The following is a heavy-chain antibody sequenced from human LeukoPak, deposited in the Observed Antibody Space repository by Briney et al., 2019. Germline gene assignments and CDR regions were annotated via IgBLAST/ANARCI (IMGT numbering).Heavy chain of an antibody. CDR3: ARTVAGSYYYYYMDV. J-gene: IGHJ6*03. Sequence: SVKVSCKASGGTFSSYTINWVRQAPGQGLEWMGGIIPIFDTAKYAQKFQGRVTITADKSTSTAYMELSSLRSEDTAVYYCARTVAGSYYYYYMDVWGKGTTVTVSS. CDR2: IIPIFDTA. D-gene: IGHD6-19*01. CDR1: GGTFSSYT. V-gene: IGHV1-69*06.